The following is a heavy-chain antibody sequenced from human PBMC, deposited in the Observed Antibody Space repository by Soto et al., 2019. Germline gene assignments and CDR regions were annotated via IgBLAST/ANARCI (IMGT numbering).Heavy chain of an antibody. D-gene: IGHD6-19*01. J-gene: IGHJ6*02. Sequence: GGSLRLSCAASGFTLSSYVMQWVRQAPGKGLEWVGRIKIKTNGRKTDYNATVKGRITISRDDSKNTLYLQRNSLKTEDTAVYYFTTDRLAVAGRGYYYGMDFWGQGTTVTVSS. CDR3: TTDRLAVAGRGYYYGMDF. CDR1: GFTLSSYV. V-gene: IGHV3-15*07. CDR2: IKIKTNGRKT.